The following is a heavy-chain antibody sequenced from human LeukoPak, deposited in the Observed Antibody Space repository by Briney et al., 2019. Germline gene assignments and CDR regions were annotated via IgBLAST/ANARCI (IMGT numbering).Heavy chain of an antibody. CDR1: GFSFSSYD. V-gene: IGHV3-30*04. Sequence: GGSLRLPCAASGFSFSSYDAHWVRQAPGKGLEWVALISKGENNKYYADSVKGRFTISRDNSKNTLYVQMNSLRAEDTAMYYCARGSYDRSGSASDYWGQGTLVTVSS. CDR2: ISKGENNK. D-gene: IGHD3-22*01. CDR3: ARGSYDRSGSASDY. J-gene: IGHJ4*02.